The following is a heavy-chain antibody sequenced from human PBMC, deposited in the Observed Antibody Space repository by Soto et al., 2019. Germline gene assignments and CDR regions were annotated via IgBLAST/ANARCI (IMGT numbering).Heavy chain of an antibody. D-gene: IGHD2-21*02. CDR1: GFMFSSYG. CDR3: AKQYTDLVIGALDV. V-gene: IGHV3-30*18. CDR2: ISYGGTYK. J-gene: IGHJ3*01. Sequence: QVQLVESGGGVVQPGRSLRLSCAASGFMFSSYGIHWVRQAPGRGLEWVAVISYGGTYKYYADSVKGRFTLSRDNSENTVSLQMNSLRPEDTAVYYCAKQYTDLVIGALDVWVPGAMVTVSS.